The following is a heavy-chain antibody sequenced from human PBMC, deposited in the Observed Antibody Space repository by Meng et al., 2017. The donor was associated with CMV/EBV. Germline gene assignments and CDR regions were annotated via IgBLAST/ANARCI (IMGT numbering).Heavy chain of an antibody. J-gene: IGHJ4*02. CDR2: INSDGSST. Sequence: SCSDSGFTFSSYWMHWVRQAPGKGLVWVSRINSDGSSTSYADSVKGRFTISRDNAKNTLYLQMNSLRAEDTAVYYCARGDYPYYFDYWGQGTLVTVSS. CDR3: ARGDYPYYFDY. V-gene: IGHV3-74*01. CDR1: GFTFSSYW. D-gene: IGHD3-16*01.